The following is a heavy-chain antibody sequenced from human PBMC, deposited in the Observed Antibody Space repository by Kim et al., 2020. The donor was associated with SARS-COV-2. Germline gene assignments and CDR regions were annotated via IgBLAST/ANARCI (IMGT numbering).Heavy chain of an antibody. J-gene: IGHJ4*02. V-gene: IGHV4-34*01. CDR3: ARESSSTSGAFDY. D-gene: IGHD2-2*01. Sequence: YTPTLKSRVTISVDTSKNQFSLKLSSVTAADTAVYYCARESSSTSGAFDYWGQGTLVTVSS.